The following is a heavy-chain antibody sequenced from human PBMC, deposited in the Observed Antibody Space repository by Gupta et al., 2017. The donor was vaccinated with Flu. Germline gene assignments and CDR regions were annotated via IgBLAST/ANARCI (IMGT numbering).Heavy chain of an antibody. CDR3: ARGPYKFDWYGSDPHYFDF. Sequence: QVQLQESGPGLVKTSETLSLACTVSGGSFSGYYWSWIRQPPGKGLEWIGYISYRGSTTYNPSLKSRITVSIDTSKNQFSLKLTSVTAADTAVYYCARGPYKFDWYGSDPHYFDFWGQGTLLTASS. D-gene: IGHD3-9*01. J-gene: IGHJ4*02. CDR1: GGSFSGYY. CDR2: ISYRGST. V-gene: IGHV4-59*01.